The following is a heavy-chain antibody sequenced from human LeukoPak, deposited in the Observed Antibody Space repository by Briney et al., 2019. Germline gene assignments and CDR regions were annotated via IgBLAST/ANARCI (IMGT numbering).Heavy chain of an antibody. CDR3: ARAEYYYGAGTHYGAFDI. CDR2: ISYDGSDK. J-gene: IGHJ3*02. D-gene: IGHD3-10*01. V-gene: IGHV3-30-3*01. CDR1: TPTSSIYA. Sequence: GRSRSLSCATSTPTSSIYAMHWVRHPPNNGREWVTAISYDGSDKYYADSGKGRMTMSRDNSKSTLYLQMNSLRDEDTDVYCCARAEYYYGAGTHYGAFDIWGQGTMVTVSS.